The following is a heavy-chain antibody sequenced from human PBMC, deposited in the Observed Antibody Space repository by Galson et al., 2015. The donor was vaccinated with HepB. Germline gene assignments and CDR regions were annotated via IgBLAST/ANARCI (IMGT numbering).Heavy chain of an antibody. Sequence: SVKVSCKASGYTFTGYYMHWVRQAPGQGLEWMGWISAYNGNTNYAQKLQGRVTMTTDTSTSTAYMELRSLRSDDTAVYYCARDRAHSGSYYDPFNDYWGQGTLVTVSS. J-gene: IGHJ4*02. CDR1: GYTFTGYY. V-gene: IGHV1-18*04. D-gene: IGHD1-26*01. CDR2: ISAYNGNT. CDR3: ARDRAHSGSYYDPFNDY.